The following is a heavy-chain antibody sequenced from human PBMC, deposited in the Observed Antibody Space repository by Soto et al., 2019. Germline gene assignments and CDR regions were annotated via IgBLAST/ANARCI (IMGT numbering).Heavy chain of an antibody. Sequence: QVQLQESGPGLVKPSQTLSLTCTVSGGSISSGGYYWSWIRQHPGKGLEWIGYIYYSGSTYYNPSLTSRVTISVDTSKNQFFLKLSSVTAADTAVYYCARVYPDIGWFDPWGQGTLVTVSP. V-gene: IGHV4-31*03. CDR1: GGSISSGGYY. CDR2: IYYSGST. J-gene: IGHJ5*02. CDR3: ARVYPDIGWFDP.